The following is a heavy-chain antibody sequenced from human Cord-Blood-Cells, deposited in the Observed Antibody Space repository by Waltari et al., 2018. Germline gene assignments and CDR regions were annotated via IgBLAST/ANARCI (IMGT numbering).Heavy chain of an antibody. Sequence: VHLQQWGAGLLKPSETLSLTCAVYGGSFSGYYWSWIRQPPGKGLEWIGEINHSGSTNYNPSLKSRVTISVDTSKNQFSLKLSSVTAADTAVYYCARVERGIAAAGTTFDYWGQGTLVTVSS. V-gene: IGHV4-34*01. CDR2: INHSGST. D-gene: IGHD6-13*01. J-gene: IGHJ4*02. CDR1: GGSFSGYY. CDR3: ARVERGIAAAGTTFDY.